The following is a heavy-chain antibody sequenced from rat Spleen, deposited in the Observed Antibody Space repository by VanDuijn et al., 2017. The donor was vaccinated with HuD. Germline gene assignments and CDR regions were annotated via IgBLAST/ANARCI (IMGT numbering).Heavy chain of an antibody. Sequence: EVQLVESDGGLVQPGRSLKLSCAASGFTFSDYYMAWVRQAPTKGLEWVATISYDGSSTYYRDSVKGRFTISRDNAKSTLYLQMDSLRSEDTATYYCAREEYHEDYFDYWGQGVMVTVSS. CDR2: ISYDGSST. V-gene: IGHV5-29*01. CDR3: AREEYHEDYFDY. J-gene: IGHJ2*01. CDR1: GFTFSDYY.